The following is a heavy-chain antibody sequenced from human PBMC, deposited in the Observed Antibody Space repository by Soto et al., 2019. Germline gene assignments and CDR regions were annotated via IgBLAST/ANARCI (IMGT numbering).Heavy chain of an antibody. V-gene: IGHV3-73*01. Sequence: PGGSLRLSCAASGFTFSGSAMHWVRQASGKGLEWVGRVRSKANNYATDYAASLKGRFTISRDDSKNTAYLQMTSLKTEDTAVYYCTRPSGSGFEYRSPSADYWGQGTLVTVSS. CDR3: TRPSGSGFEYRSPSADY. J-gene: IGHJ4*02. CDR1: GFTFSGSA. CDR2: VRSKANNYAT. D-gene: IGHD3-22*01.